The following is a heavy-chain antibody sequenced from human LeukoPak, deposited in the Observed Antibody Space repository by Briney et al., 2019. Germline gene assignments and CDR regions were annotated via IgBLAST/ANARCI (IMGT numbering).Heavy chain of an antibody. CDR1: GGSFSGYY. CDR2: INRSGST. D-gene: IGHD2-2*02. Sequence: PSETLSLTCAVYGGSFSGYYWSWIRQPPGKGLEWIGEINRSGSTNYNPSLKSRVTISVDTSKNQFSLKLSSVTAADTAVYYCARGSYCSSTSCYTRHKYYYYGMDVWGQGTTVTVSS. V-gene: IGHV4-34*01. CDR3: ARGSYCSSTSCYTRHKYYYYGMDV. J-gene: IGHJ6*02.